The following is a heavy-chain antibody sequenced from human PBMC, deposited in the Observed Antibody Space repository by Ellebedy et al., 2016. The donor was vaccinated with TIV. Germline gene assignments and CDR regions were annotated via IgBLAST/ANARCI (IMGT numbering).Heavy chain of an antibody. J-gene: IGHJ6*02. Sequence: ASVKVSCXASGYTFTGYYMHWVRQAPGQGLEWMGWINPNSGGTNYAQKFQGWVTMTRDTSISTAYMELSRLRSDDTAVYYCATVLSGDTAMRPYYYGMDVWGQGTTVTVSS. CDR1: GYTFTGYY. V-gene: IGHV1-2*04. CDR3: ATVLSGDTAMRPYYYGMDV. CDR2: INPNSGGT. D-gene: IGHD5-18*01.